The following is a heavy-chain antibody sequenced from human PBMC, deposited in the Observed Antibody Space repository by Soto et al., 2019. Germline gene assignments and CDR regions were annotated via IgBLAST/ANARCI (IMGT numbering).Heavy chain of an antibody. D-gene: IGHD3-10*01. CDR2: IMPIFATP. CDR1: GGTFSTSA. V-gene: IGHV1-69*12. Sequence: QVQLMQSGAEVKKPGSSVKVSCKASGGTFSTSAISWVRQAPGEGLEWVGGIMPIFATPDYAQKFQGRVTISADESTATAYLELTSLTTDDKAVYYCARDKDRQQFGGNYYYILDVWGQGTAITVSS. J-gene: IGHJ6*02. CDR3: ARDKDRQQFGGNYYYILDV.